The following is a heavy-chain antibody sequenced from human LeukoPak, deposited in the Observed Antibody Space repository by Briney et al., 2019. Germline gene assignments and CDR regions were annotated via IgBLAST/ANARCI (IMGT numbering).Heavy chain of an antibody. D-gene: IGHD4-17*01. V-gene: IGHV3-33*01. Sequence: PGRPLRLSCAASGFTFSSYGMHWVRQAPGKGLEWVAVIWDDGSNKYYADSVKGRFTISRDNSKNTLYLQMNSLRAEDTAVYYCARGGTAYGDYLIPPYYSYGMDVWGQGTTVTVSS. J-gene: IGHJ6*02. CDR1: GFTFSSYG. CDR2: IWDDGSNK. CDR3: ARGGTAYGDYLIPPYYSYGMDV.